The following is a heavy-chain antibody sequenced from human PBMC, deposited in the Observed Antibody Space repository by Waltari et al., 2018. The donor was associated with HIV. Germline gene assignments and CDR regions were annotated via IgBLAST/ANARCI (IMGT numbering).Heavy chain of an antibody. V-gene: IGHV3-33*01. CDR2: IWYDGSNK. CDR3: ARDSDTVTTASEYFQH. Sequence: QVQLVESGGGVVQPGRSLRLSCAASGFTFSSYGMPWVRQAPGKGLEWVAVIWYDGSNKYYADSVKGRFTISRDNSKNTLYLQMNSLRAEDTAVYYCARDSDTVTTASEYFQHWGQGTLVTVSS. CDR1: GFTFSSYG. D-gene: IGHD4-17*01. J-gene: IGHJ1*01.